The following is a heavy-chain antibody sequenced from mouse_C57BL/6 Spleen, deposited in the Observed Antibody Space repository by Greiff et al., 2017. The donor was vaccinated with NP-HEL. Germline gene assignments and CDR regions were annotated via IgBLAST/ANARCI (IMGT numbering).Heavy chain of an antibody. Sequence: QVQLQQPGAELVKPGASVKLSCKASGYTFTSYWMHWVKQRPGQGLEWIGMIHPNSGSTNSNEKFKSKATLTVDKSSSTAYMQLSSLTSEDSAVYYCARSGDAYGSSIYYYAMDYWGQGTSVTVSS. V-gene: IGHV1-64*01. D-gene: IGHD1-1*01. J-gene: IGHJ4*01. CDR2: IHPNSGST. CDR3: ARSGDAYGSSIYYYAMDY. CDR1: GYTFTSYW.